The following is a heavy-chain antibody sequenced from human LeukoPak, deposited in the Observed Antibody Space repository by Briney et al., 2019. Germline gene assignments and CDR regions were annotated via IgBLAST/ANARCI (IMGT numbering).Heavy chain of an antibody. D-gene: IGHD2-8*01. CDR1: GFTFSSAW. J-gene: IGHJ4*02. CDR3: TKEWTYGYFDS. V-gene: IGHV3-15*01. Sequence: PGGSLRLSCAASGFTFSSAWMTWVRQAPGKGLEWVGRIKSKTDGGTTDYAAPVKGRFTISRDDSKNTLYLQMNSLETEDTAVYYCTKEWTYGYFDSWGQGTLVTVSS. CDR2: IKSKTDGGTT.